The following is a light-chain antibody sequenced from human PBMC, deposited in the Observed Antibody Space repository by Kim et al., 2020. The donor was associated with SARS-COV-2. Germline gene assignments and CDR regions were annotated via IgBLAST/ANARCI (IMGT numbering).Light chain of an antibody. CDR1: QGIRND. J-gene: IGKJ4*01. Sequence: AIQMTQSPSSLSASVGDRVTITCRASQGIRNDLGWYQQKPGRAPNLLIYATSTLQSGVPSRFSGSGSGTDFTLTISSLQPEDVATYYCQQDYDYPLTFGRGTKVDIK. CDR2: ATS. V-gene: IGKV1-6*01. CDR3: QQDYDYPLT.